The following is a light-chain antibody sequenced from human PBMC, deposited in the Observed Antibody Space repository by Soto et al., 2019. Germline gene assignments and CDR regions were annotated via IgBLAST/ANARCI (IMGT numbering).Light chain of an antibody. CDR2: EVS. CDR1: SSDVGGYNY. V-gene: IGLV2-8*01. Sequence: QSVLTQPPSASGSPGQSVTISCTGTSSDVGGYNYVSWYQQHPSKAPKLMIYEVSKRPSGVPDRFSGSKSGNTASLTVSGLQAEDEADYYCSSYAGSNNYVFGTGTKVIVL. J-gene: IGLJ1*01. CDR3: SSYAGSNNYV.